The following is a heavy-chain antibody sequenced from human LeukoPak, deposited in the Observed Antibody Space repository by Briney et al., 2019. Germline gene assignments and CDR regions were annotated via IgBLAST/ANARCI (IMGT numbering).Heavy chain of an antibody. CDR2: IWYDGSNK. J-gene: IGHJ4*02. Sequence: GGSLRLSCAASGFTFSSYGMHWVRQAPGKGLEWVAVIWYDGSNKYYADSVKGRFTISRDNSKNTLYLQMNSLRVEDTAMYYCARDLGNSPFDYWGPGTLVTVSS. V-gene: IGHV3-33*01. CDR3: ARDLGNSPFDY. D-gene: IGHD7-27*01. CDR1: GFTFSSYG.